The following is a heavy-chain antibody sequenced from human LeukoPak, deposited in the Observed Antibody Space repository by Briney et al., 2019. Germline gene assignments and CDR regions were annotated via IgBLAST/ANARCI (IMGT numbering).Heavy chain of an antibody. CDR2: ISGSGGST. J-gene: IGHJ4*02. V-gene: IGHV3-23*01. D-gene: IGHD3-3*01. Sequence: GGSLRLSCAAPGFTFSSYAMSWVRQAPGKGLEWVSAISGSGGSTYYADSVKGRFTISRDNSKNTLYLQMNSLRAEDTAVYYCAKDPLYYDGGISNYYFDYWGQGTLVTVSS. CDR1: GFTFSSYA. CDR3: AKDPLYYDGGISNYYFDY.